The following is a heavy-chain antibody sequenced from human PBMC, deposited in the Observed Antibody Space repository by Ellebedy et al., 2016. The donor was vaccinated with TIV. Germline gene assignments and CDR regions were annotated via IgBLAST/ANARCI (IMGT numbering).Heavy chain of an antibody. CDR3: ARDLTPIAARPFALYYYYYRDV. Sequence: ASVKVSXXASGYTFTSYYMHWVRQAPGQGLEWMGIINPSGGSTSYAQKFQGRVTMTRDTSTSTVYMELSSLRSEDTAVYYCARDLTPIAARPFALYYYYYRDVWGKGTTVTVSS. J-gene: IGHJ6*03. CDR2: INPSGGST. D-gene: IGHD6-6*01. CDR1: GYTFTSYY. V-gene: IGHV1-46*01.